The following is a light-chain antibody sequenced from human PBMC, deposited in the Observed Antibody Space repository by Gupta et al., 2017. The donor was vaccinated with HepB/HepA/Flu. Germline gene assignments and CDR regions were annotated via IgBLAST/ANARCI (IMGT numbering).Light chain of an antibody. CDR1: QDISNW. CDR3: QQYNSYPLT. J-gene: IGKJ4*01. Sequence: DLQLPESPSSLSASIGDRVTITCRASQDISNWLAWYQQKPEKAPKPLIYDASTLQSGVPSRFSGRRSGTDCTLTINSLQPEDFATYYCQQYNSYPLTFGGGTKLEIK. CDR2: DAS. V-gene: IGKV1D-16*01.